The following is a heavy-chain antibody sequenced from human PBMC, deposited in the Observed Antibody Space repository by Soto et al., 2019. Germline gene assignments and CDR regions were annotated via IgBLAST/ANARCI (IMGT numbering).Heavy chain of an antibody. CDR2: IYSGGST. J-gene: IGHJ5*02. Sequence: PGGSLRLSCAASGFTVSSNYMSWVRQAPGKGLEWVSVIYSGGSTYYADSVKGRFTISRHNSKNTLYLQMNSLRAEDTAVYYCARVVYSYHGSGSVWFDPWGQGTLVTVSS. CDR1: GFTVSSNY. V-gene: IGHV3-53*04. CDR3: ARVVYSYHGSGSVWFDP. D-gene: IGHD3-10*01.